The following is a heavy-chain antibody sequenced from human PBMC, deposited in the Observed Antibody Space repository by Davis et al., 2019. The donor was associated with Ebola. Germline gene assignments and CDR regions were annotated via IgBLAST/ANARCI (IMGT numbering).Heavy chain of an antibody. V-gene: IGHV3-21*01. CDR3: AREGYCSSTSCYYYYYYMDV. J-gene: IGHJ6*03. CDR1: GFTFSSYS. D-gene: IGHD2-2*01. CDR2: ISSSSSYI. Sequence: GGSLRLSCAASGFTFSSYSMNWVRQAPGKGLEWVSSISSSSSYIYYADSVKGRFTISRDNAKNSLYLQMNSLRAEDTAVYYCAREGYCSSTSCYYYYYYMDVWGKGTTVTVSS.